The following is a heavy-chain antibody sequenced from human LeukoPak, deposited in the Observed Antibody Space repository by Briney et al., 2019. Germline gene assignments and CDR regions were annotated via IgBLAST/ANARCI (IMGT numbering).Heavy chain of an antibody. CDR2: INTNAGDP. CDR1: GYTFTNFA. Sequence: ASVKVSCKASGYTFTNFAMNWVRQAPGQGLQWMGWINTNAGDPTYAQGFTGRFVFSLDTSVSTAYLQISSLKAEDTAVYYCARGAFRPEYWGLGTLVTVSS. D-gene: IGHD6-6*01. V-gene: IGHV7-4-1*02. J-gene: IGHJ4*02. CDR3: ARGAFRPEY.